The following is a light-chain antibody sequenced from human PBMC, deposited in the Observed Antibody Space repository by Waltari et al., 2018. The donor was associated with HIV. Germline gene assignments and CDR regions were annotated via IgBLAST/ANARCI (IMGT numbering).Light chain of an antibody. J-gene: IGLJ3*02. CDR2: EVS. V-gene: IGLV2-14*01. CDR1: SRDVGDYNY. CDR3: AAWDDSLNGWV. Sequence: QSALTQPASVSGSPGQSITISCTRTSRDVGDYNYVSWYQQHPGKAPKLMIYEVSNRPSGVSNRFSGSKSGTSASLAISGLQSEDEADYYCAAWDDSLNGWVFGGGTKLTVL.